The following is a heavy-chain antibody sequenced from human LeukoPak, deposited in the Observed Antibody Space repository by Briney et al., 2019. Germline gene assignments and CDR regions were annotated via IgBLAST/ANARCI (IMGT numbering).Heavy chain of an antibody. J-gene: IGHJ3*01. D-gene: IGHD3-3*01. CDR3: ARVHGSGIPARNVFSV. Sequence: ASVKVSCKASGYTFTSYAMHWVRQAPGQRLEWMGWINAGNGNTKYSQKFQGRVTITRDTSASTAYMELSSLRSEDTAVYYCARVHGSGIPARNVFSVWGQGTTVTVSS. CDR2: INAGNGNT. V-gene: IGHV1-3*01. CDR1: GYTFTSYA.